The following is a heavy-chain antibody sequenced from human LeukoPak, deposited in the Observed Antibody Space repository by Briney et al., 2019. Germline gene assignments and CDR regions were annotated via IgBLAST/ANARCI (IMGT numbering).Heavy chain of an antibody. CDR1: GGSFSGYY. CDR2: INHSGST. D-gene: IGHD3-22*01. CDR3: ARGRRRYYYDSSGYFNWFDP. Sequence: SETLSLTCAVYGGSFSGYYWSWIRQPPGKGLEWIGEINHSGSTNYNPSLKSRVTISVGTSKNQFSLKLSSVTAADTAVYYCARGRRRYYYDSSGYFNWFDPWGQGTLVTVSS. V-gene: IGHV4-34*01. J-gene: IGHJ5*02.